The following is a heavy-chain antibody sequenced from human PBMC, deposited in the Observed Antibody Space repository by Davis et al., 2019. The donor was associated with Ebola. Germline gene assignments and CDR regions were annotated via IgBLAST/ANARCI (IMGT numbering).Heavy chain of an antibody. D-gene: IGHD3-22*01. Sequence: GESLKISCAASGFSFNYHAMNWVRQSPGTGLEWVSSISSSSNYIYYADSMKGRFTISRHNSKNTLYLQMNSLRAEDTAVYYCARASTRGYYDSSGLFDYWGQGTLVTVSS. CDR3: ARASTRGYYDSSGLFDY. V-gene: IGHV3-21*04. CDR1: GFSFNYHA. CDR2: ISSSSNYI. J-gene: IGHJ4*02.